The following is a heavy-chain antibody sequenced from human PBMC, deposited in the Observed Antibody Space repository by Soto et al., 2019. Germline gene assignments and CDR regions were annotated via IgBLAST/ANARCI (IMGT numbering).Heavy chain of an antibody. Sequence: QVQLVQSGAEVKKPGSSVKVSCKASGGTFSSYAISWVRQAPGQGLEWMGGIIPIFGTANYAQKFQVRVTITADESTSTSYVELRSLRSEDTAVYYCARVLKGYYDSSGYAFDIWGQGTMVTVSS. CDR1: GGTFSSYA. D-gene: IGHD3-22*01. CDR2: IIPIFGTA. J-gene: IGHJ3*02. V-gene: IGHV1-69*01. CDR3: ARVLKGYYDSSGYAFDI.